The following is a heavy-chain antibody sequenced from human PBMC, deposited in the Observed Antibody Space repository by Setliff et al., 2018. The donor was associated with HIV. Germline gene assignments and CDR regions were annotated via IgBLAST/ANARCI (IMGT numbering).Heavy chain of an antibody. Sequence: ASETLSLTCTVSGYSISSGYYWGWIRQPTGKGLEWSGNIYHSGSTYYNPSLKSRVTISVATSKNQFSLKLTSVTAADTAVYYCARFSTSSGGTFDYWGQGTLVTVSS. CDR3: ARFSTSSGGTFDY. V-gene: IGHV4-38-2*02. CDR2: IYHSGST. CDR1: GYSISSGYY. J-gene: IGHJ4*02. D-gene: IGHD6-6*01.